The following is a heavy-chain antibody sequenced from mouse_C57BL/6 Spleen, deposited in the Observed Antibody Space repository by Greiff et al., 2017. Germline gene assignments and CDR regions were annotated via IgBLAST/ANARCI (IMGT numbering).Heavy chain of an antibody. J-gene: IGHJ3*01. CDR3: ARSGVFYYGNYEFAY. Sequence: QVQLQQPGAELVKPGASVQLSCTASGYTFTSYCMHWVKQRPGRGLEWIGRIDPNSGGTKYNEKFKSKATLTVDKPSSTAYMQLSSLTSEDSAVYYCARSGVFYYGNYEFAYWGQGTLVTVSA. CDR1: GYTFTSYC. D-gene: IGHD2-1*01. CDR2: IDPNSGGT. V-gene: IGHV1-72*01.